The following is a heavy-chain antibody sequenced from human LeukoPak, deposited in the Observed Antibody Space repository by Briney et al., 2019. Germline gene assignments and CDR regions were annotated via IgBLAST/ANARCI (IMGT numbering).Heavy chain of an antibody. V-gene: IGHV1-18*01. CDR1: GYTFTSYG. CDR3: ARRETVAGTGGYYYGMDV. Sequence: GASVTVSFKASGYTFTSYGISWLRQAPGQGLEWMGWISAYNGNTNYAQKLQGRVTITTDTSTSTAYMELRSLRSDETAVYYCARRETVAGTGGYYYGMDVWGQGTTVTVSS. CDR2: ISAYNGNT. D-gene: IGHD6-19*01. J-gene: IGHJ6*02.